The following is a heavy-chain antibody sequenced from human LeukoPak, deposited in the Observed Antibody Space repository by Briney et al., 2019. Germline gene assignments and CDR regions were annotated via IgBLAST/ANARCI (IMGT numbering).Heavy chain of an antibody. CDR2: IYYSGST. V-gene: IGHV4-59*08. J-gene: IGHJ5*02. D-gene: IGHD5/OR15-5a*01. Sequence: SETLSLTCAVSGVSINSHYWSWIRQPPGPGLEWIGYIYYSGSTNYNPSLKSRVTISVDTSKNRFSLKLSSVTAADTAVYYCAKYVSTGWFDPWGQGTLVTVSS. CDR1: GVSINSHY. CDR3: AKYVSTGWFDP.